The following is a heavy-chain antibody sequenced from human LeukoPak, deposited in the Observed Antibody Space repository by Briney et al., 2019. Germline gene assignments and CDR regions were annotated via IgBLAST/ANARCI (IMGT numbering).Heavy chain of an antibody. J-gene: IGHJ4*02. D-gene: IGHD2-2*01. Sequence: GGSLRLSCAASGFTFSSYGMHWVRQAPGKGLEWVAVISYDGSNKYYADSVKGRFTISRDNSKNTLYLQMNSLRAEDTAVYYCAPDIVVVPAARVDYWGQGTLVTVSS. V-gene: IGHV3-30*03. CDR2: ISYDGSNK. CDR1: GFTFSSYG. CDR3: APDIVVVPAARVDY.